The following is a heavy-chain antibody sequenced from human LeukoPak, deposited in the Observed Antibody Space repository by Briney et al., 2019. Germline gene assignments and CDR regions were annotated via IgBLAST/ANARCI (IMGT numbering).Heavy chain of an antibody. Sequence: GGSLRLSCAASGFPFSSYAMGWVRQPPGKGLEWVSSISGTGGRTYYADSVKGRFTISRDNSRNTLSLQMNSLRVEDTAVYFCAKGPYSDSSEWFQYWGQGTLVTVSS. J-gene: IGHJ1*01. CDR3: AKGPYSDSSEWFQY. CDR2: ISGTGGRT. CDR1: GFPFSSYA. D-gene: IGHD6-13*01. V-gene: IGHV3-23*01.